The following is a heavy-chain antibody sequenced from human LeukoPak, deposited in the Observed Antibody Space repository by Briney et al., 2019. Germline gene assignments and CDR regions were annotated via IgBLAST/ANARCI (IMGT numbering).Heavy chain of an antibody. J-gene: IGHJ6*02. Sequence: SETLSLTCTVSGGSISSYYWSWLRQPPGKGLEWLGYIYYSGSTNYNPSLKSRVTISVDTSKNQFSLKLSSVTAADTAVYYCARQGYGGNPRGYYYYYGMDVWGQGTTVTVSS. CDR3: ARQGYGGNPRGYYYYYGMDV. CDR1: GGSISSYY. D-gene: IGHD4-23*01. V-gene: IGHV4-59*08. CDR2: IYYSGST.